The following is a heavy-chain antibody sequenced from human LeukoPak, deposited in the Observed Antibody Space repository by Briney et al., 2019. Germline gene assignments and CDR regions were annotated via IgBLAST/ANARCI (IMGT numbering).Heavy chain of an antibody. V-gene: IGHV1-3*01. CDR1: GYTFTSYA. CDR2: INAGNGNT. CDR3: AREKDIVATFDY. D-gene: IGHD5-12*01. J-gene: IGHJ4*02. Sequence: ASVKVSCKASGYTFTSYAMHWVRQAPGQRLEWMGWINAGNGNTKYSQKFQGRVTITRDTSASTAYMELSSLRSEDTAVCYCAREKDIVATFDYWGQGTLVTVSS.